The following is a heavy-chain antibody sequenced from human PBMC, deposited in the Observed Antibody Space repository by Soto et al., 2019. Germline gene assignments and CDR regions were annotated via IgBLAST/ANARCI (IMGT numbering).Heavy chain of an antibody. CDR1: GFTFSSDW. CDR2: ISGDGSLR. CDR3: VRGTVSGSFLIY. J-gene: IGHJ4*02. D-gene: IGHD6-19*01. Sequence: VGSLRLSCAASGFTFSSDWMSWVRQVPGKGLVWVSRISGDGSLRNYADSVRDRFTISRDNAKNTLFLQLNSLSVEDTAVYYCVRGTVSGSFLIYWGQGTLVTVSS. V-gene: IGHV3-74*01.